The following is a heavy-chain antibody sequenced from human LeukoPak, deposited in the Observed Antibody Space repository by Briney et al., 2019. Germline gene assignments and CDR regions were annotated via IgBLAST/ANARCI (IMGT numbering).Heavy chain of an antibody. Sequence: SVKVSCKASGYTFTCSYMHWVRQAPGQGFEWMGWINPNSGGTNYARKFQGRVTMTRDTSISTAYMELSRLRSDDTAVYYCAREMGFGELLFDYWGQGTLVTVSS. CDR3: AREMGFGELLFDY. J-gene: IGHJ4*02. V-gene: IGHV1-2*02. CDR2: INPNSGGT. CDR1: GYTFTCSY. D-gene: IGHD3-10*01.